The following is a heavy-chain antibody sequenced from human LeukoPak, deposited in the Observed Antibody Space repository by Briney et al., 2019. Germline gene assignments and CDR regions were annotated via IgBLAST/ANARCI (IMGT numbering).Heavy chain of an antibody. D-gene: IGHD4-17*01. V-gene: IGHV3-33*01. CDR3: ARGDYGDYTFDY. CDR1: GFTFSSYG. J-gene: IGHJ4*02. CDR2: IWYDGSNK. Sequence: GGSLRLSCAASGFTFSSYGMHWVRQAPGKGLGWVAVIWYDGSNKYYADSVKGRFTISRDNSKNTLYLQMNSLRAEDTAVYYCARGDYGDYTFDYWGQGTLVTVSS.